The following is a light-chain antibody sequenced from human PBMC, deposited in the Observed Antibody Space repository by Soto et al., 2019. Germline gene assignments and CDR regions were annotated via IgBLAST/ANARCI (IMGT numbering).Light chain of an antibody. CDR1: SWDVGGYDY. J-gene: IGLJ3*02. Sequence: QSVLTQPASVSESPGQSITISCTGTSWDVGGYDYVSWYQQFPGKAPKLMIYGVSNRPSGVSNRFSASKSGNAASLTISGLQAEDEADYYCSSYTGSRTVVFGGGTKLTVL. CDR2: GVS. CDR3: SSYTGSRTVV. V-gene: IGLV2-14*01.